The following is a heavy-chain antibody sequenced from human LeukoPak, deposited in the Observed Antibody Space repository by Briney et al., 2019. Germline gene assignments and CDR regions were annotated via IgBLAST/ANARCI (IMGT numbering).Heavy chain of an antibody. CDR3: AKSYYYYDSSGSILDY. J-gene: IGHJ4*02. V-gene: IGHV3-23*01. CDR1: GFTFSSYG. D-gene: IGHD3-22*01. CDR2: ISGSGGST. Sequence: GGSLRLSCAASGFTFSSYGMHWVRQAPGKGLEWVSAISGSGGSTYYADSVKGRFTISRDNSKNTLYLQMNSLRAEDTAVYYCAKSYYYYDSSGSILDYWGQGTLVTVSS.